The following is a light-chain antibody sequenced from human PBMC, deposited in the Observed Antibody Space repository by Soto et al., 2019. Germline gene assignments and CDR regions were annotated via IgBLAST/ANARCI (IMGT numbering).Light chain of an antibody. V-gene: IGKV3-15*01. CDR1: QSVDGY. CDR3: QQYKNWPLT. Sequence: EIVMTQSPATLSVSPGERATLSCRASQSVDGYLAWYQQKPGQAPRLLIYGASTRATGVTARFRGGWSGTDCTLTISSLQPEDVALYYCQQYKNWPLTFVGGTKVDIK. J-gene: IGKJ4*01. CDR2: GAS.